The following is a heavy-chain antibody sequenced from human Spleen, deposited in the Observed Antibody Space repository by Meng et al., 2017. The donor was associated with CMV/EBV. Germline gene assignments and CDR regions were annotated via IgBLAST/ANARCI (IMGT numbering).Heavy chain of an antibody. CDR3: AKAVGSGWRIEGDDAFDI. CDR1: FRSYG. J-gene: IGHJ3*02. Sequence: FRSYGMYWDRQAAGKGLEWVAVVWDDGSNKYYADSVKGRFTNSRDNSKNTLYLQMNRLRAEDTAVYYCAKAVGSGWRIEGDDAFDIWGQGPMVTVSS. D-gene: IGHD6-25*01. CDR2: VWDDGSNK. V-gene: IGHV3-33*06.